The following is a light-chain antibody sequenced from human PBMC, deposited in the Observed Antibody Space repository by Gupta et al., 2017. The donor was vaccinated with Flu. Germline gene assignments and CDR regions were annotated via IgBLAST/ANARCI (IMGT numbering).Light chain of an antibody. CDR1: KLGHKY. CDR2: QDI. J-gene: IGLJ3*02. Sequence: SYALTQPPSVSVSPGQTASITCSGDKLGHKYVSWYQQKPGQSPVVVIYQDIKRPSGIPARVYGANSGNRDNLHIRGTQALDEADYYCKAWDSSTGVFGGGTKLTVL. V-gene: IGLV3-1*01. CDR3: KAWDSSTGV.